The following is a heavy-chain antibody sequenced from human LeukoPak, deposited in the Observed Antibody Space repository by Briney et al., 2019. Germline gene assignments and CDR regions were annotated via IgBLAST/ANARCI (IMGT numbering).Heavy chain of an antibody. D-gene: IGHD3-22*01. CDR3: AKKANSGYYYAFDY. V-gene: IGHV3-23*01. Sequence: GGSLRLSCAASGFTFSSYVMSWVRQRPGKGLEWVSAISSSGGSTYYADSVKGRFTISKDNSKNTLYMEMNSLRAEDTAVYYCAKKANSGYYYAFDYWGQGTLVTVSS. CDR1: GFTFSSYV. J-gene: IGHJ4*02. CDR2: ISSSGGST.